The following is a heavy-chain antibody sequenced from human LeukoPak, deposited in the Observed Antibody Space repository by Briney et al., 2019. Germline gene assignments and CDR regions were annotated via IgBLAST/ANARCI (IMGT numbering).Heavy chain of an antibody. D-gene: IGHD3-10*01. CDR1: GYTXTGYY. J-gene: IGHJ5*02. V-gene: IGHV1-2*02. Sequence: ASAYVSCKASGYTXTGYYIXCVXXAPGQXXXXMGXXNXXXXGTNYAKQFPGXVNITRDTSISTAYMELSKLRSDDTAVYYCAGSQITMVRGVIMGNWFDPWGQGTLFSPSS. CDR2: XNXXXXGT. CDR3: AGSQITMVRGVIMGNWFDP.